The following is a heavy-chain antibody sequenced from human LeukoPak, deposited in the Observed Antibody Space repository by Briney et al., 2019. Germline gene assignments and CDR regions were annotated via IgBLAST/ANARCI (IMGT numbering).Heavy chain of an antibody. CDR2: ISSSSSYI. Sequence: PGGSLRLSCAASGFTFSTYSMNWVRQAPGKGLEWVSSISSSSSYIHYGDPVKGRFTVSRDNAKNSLYLQMNSLRAEDTAVYYCARDSSPKSDYDYLWGTYFDPFDIWGQGTVVTVSS. D-gene: IGHD3-16*01. CDR3: ARDSSPKSDYDYLWGTYFDPFDI. J-gene: IGHJ3*02. CDR1: GFTFSTYS. V-gene: IGHV3-21*01.